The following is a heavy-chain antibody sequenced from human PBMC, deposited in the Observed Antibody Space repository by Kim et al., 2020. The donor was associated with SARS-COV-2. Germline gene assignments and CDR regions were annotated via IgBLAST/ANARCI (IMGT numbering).Heavy chain of an antibody. D-gene: IGHD4-17*01. Sequence: GGSLRLSCVTSGFSFRTYWMSWVRQAPGKGLEWVANIKQDGIEKEYVDSVKGRFTISRDNAENSLYLHMTNLRADDTAVYYCARDPATYGDGREYWGQGTLVTVS. V-gene: IGHV3-7*01. J-gene: IGHJ1*01. CDR2: IKQDGIEK. CDR3: ARDPATYGDGREY. CDR1: GFSFRTYW.